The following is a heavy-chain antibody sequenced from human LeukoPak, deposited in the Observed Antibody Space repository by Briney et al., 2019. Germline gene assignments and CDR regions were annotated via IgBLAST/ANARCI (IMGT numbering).Heavy chain of an antibody. CDR3: AGAGSSWYRFDY. CDR2: IYHSGST. J-gene: IGHJ4*02. D-gene: IGHD6-13*01. CDR1: GGSISSGGYS. V-gene: IGHV4-30-2*01. Sequence: ASETLSLTCAVSGGSISSGGYSWSWIRQPPGKGLEWIGYIYHSGSTYYNPSLKSRVTISVDRSKNQFSLKLSSVTAADTAVYYCAGAGSSWYRFDYWGQGTLVTVSS.